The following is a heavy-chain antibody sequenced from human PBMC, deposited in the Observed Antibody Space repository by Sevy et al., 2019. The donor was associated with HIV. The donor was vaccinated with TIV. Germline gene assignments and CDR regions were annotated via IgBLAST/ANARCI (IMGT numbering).Heavy chain of an antibody. CDR3: ARTSRCIVVVPAAQHYDGMDV. CDR2: INTNTGNP. V-gene: IGHV7-4-1*02. D-gene: IGHD2-2*01. CDR1: GYTFISYG. J-gene: IGHJ6*02. Sequence: ASVKVSCKASGYTFISYGMNWVRQAPGQGLEWMGWINTNTGNPTYAQGFTGRFVFSLDTSINTAYLQISSLKAEDTAVYYCARTSRCIVVVPAAQHYDGMDVWGQGTTVTVSS.